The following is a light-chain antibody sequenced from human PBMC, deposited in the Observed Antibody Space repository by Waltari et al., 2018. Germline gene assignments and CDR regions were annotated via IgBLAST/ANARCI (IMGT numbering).Light chain of an antibody. V-gene: IGLV1-44*01. Sequence: QSVMTQPPSASGTPGQRVTISCSGSSSNIGSNTVTWYQQPPGTAPKLLIYSNNQRPSGVPDRCSGSKSGTSASLAISGLQSEDEADYYCAAWDDSLNGHVVFGGGTKLTVL. CDR1: SSNIGSNT. CDR3: AAWDDSLNGHVV. J-gene: IGLJ2*01. CDR2: SNN.